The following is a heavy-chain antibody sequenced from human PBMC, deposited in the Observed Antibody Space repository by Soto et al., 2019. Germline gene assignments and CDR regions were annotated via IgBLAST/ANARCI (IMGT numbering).Heavy chain of an antibody. V-gene: IGHV3-15*07. CDR1: GFTFSNAW. J-gene: IGHJ4*02. CDR3: VKIERYSSELPLI. D-gene: IGHD6-19*01. Sequence: GGSLRLSCAASGFTFSNAWMNWVRQAPGKGLEWVGRIKSKTDGGTTDYAAPVKGRFTISRDNSKNTLYLHMNSLRAEDTAAYYCVKIERYSSELPLIWGQGTLVTVSS. CDR2: IKSKTDGGTT.